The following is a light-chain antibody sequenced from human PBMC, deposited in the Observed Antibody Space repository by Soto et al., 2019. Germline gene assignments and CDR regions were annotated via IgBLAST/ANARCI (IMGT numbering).Light chain of an antibody. CDR3: QQYNNGPRT. CDR2: AAS. J-gene: IGKJ1*01. Sequence: IVMTQSPAALSVSPWDSATLSCRASQIVNTNVAWYQQRPGQAPRLLILAASTRATGGAARFSGSGSGTKVTLTVDSRQSADFAGDYCQQYNNGPRTFGQGTKVDIK. CDR1: QIVNTN. V-gene: IGKV3-15*01.